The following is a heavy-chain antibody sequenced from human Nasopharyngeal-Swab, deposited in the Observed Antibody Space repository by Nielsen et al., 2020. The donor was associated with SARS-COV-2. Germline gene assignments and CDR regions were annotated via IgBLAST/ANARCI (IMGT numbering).Heavy chain of an antibody. CDR2: IYYSGSP. Sequence: GSMRLSCTVSDYSISSYYWTWIRQPPGKGLEWIGYIYYSGSPNYNPSLKSRVTLSLDTSKNQFSLKLSSVTAADTAVYYCARILTIFGVVASYYFDYWGQGTLVTVSS. CDR3: ARILTIFGVVASYYFDY. J-gene: IGHJ4*02. CDR1: DYSISSYY. D-gene: IGHD3-3*01. V-gene: IGHV4-59*13.